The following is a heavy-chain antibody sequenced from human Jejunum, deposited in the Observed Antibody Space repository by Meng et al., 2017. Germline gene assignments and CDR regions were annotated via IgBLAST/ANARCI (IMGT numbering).Heavy chain of an antibody. CDR3: GKPTITMIRGGRGMDV. CDR2: ITGAGSGT. Sequence: GESLKISCAASGFTFSNYGMVWIRQAPGKGLEWVSAITGAGSGTYHAESVKGRFSISRDNSENTLYLQMNSLRAEDTARYFCGKPTITMIRGGRGMDVWGQGTTVTVSS. CDR1: GFTFSNYG. D-gene: IGHD3-10*01. V-gene: IGHV3-23*01. J-gene: IGHJ6*02.